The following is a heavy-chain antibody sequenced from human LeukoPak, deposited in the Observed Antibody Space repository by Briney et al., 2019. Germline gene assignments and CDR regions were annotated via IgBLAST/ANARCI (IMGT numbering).Heavy chain of an antibody. CDR1: GFTFSDYA. J-gene: IGHJ6*03. D-gene: IGHD2-15*01. Sequence: GGSLRLSCAASGFTFSDYAMSWVRQAPGGGPKWVSAISGRGDETFHADSVKGRFTTSRDNSKNTLSLQMSSLRVEDSAVYFCAKDTSAWWYHRAYMNVWGTGTTVTVSS. CDR2: ISGRGDET. CDR3: AKDTSAWWYHRAYMNV. V-gene: IGHV3-23*01.